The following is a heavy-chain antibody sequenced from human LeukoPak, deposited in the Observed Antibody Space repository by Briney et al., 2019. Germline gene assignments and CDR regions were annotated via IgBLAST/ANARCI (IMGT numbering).Heavy chain of an antibody. V-gene: IGHV5-51*01. CDR1: GYSFSSYW. J-gene: IGHJ4*02. CDR3: ARRSWTAAAASYYFDY. D-gene: IGHD6-13*01. Sequence: KHGESLKISCKGSGYSFSSYWIGWVRQMPGKGLEWMGIIYPGDSDTRYSPSFQGQVTISADKSISTAYLQWSSLKASDTAMYYCARRSWTAAAASYYFDYWGQGTLVTVSS. CDR2: IYPGDSDT.